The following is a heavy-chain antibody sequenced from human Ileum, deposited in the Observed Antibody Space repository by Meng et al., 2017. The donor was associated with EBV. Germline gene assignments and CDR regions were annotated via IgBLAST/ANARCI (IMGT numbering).Heavy chain of an antibody. CDR2: IHHTRGP. CDR3: ASNGAFSLDH. J-gene: IGHJ4*02. V-gene: IGHV4-4*02. CDR1: GDSISNEHW. D-gene: IGHD2-8*01. Sequence: QVGLQESGQGLVKPSGTLSLTCSVSGDSISNEHWWSWVRQSPGKGLEWIGEIHHTRGPNYNPSLKSRVIISVDKSNNHFSLRLSAVTAADTAVYYCASNGAFSLDHWGQGTLVTVSS.